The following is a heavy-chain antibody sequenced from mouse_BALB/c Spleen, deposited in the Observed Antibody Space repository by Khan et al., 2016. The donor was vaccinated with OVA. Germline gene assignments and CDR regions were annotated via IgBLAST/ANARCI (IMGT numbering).Heavy chain of an antibody. Sequence: VELVESGPGLVAPSQSLSITCTISGFPLNNYGVHWVRQPPGKGLEWLVVIWSDGSTAYNSALNSRLSISKDNSKIQVCLKMNSLQSDDTAMYYCARQPYYHYYIMDYWGKGTSVTVSS. V-gene: IGHV2-6-1*01. J-gene: IGHJ4*01. D-gene: IGHD2-10*01. CDR1: GFPLNNYG. CDR3: ARQPYYHYYIMDY. CDR2: IWSDGST.